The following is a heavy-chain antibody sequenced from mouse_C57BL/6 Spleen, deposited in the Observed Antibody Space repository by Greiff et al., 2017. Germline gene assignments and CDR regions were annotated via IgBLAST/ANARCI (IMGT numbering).Heavy chain of an antibody. Sequence: EVKLMESGEGLVKPGGSLKLSCAASGFTFSSYAMSWVRQTPENRLEWVAYISSGGDYIYYADTVKDRFTISRDNARNTLYLQMSSLKSEDTAMYYCTIAWYYAMDYWGQGTSVTVSS. J-gene: IGHJ4*01. V-gene: IGHV5-9-1*02. CDR3: TIAWYYAMDY. CDR2: ISSGGDYI. CDR1: GFTFSSYA. D-gene: IGHD1-1*01.